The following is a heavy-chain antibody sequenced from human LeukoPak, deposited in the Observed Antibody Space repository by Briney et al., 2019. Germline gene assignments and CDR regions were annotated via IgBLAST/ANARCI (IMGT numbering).Heavy chain of an antibody. J-gene: IGHJ4*02. V-gene: IGHV1-18*01. CDR1: GYTFTSYG. CDR2: ISAYNGNT. Sequence: ASVKVTXKASGYTFTSYGISWVRQAPGQGLEWMGWISAYNGNTKYAQKLQGRVTMTTDTSTSTAYMELRSLRSDDAAVYYCARDDVDYGGNNWGQGTLVTVSS. CDR3: ARDDVDYGGNN. D-gene: IGHD4-23*01.